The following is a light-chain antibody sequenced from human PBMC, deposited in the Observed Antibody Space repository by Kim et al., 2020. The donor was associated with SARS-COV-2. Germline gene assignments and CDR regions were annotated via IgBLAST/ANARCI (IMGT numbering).Light chain of an antibody. CDR1: QSVSTY. J-gene: IGKJ2*01. CDR3: QQYHTSPYN. Sequence: EIVLTQSPGTLSLSPGERATLSCRAGQSVSTYLAWYQQKPGQSPRLLIYGAFNRAPGIPDRFSGSESGTDFTLTISGLEPEDFAVYYCQQYHTSPYNFGQGTKLEI. CDR2: GAF. V-gene: IGKV3-20*01.